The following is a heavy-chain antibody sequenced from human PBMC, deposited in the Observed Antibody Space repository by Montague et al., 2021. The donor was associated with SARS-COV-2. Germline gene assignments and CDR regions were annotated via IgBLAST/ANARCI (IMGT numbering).Heavy chain of an antibody. Sequence: SETLSLTCTVSGGSISNYYWSWIWQPPARGLEWIGYIYYIESTAYSPSLTSRVTISLDTSKNQFSLKVTSVTAADTAVSYCASGGGYYNYGLDVWGPGTTVTVSS. V-gene: IGHV4-59*01. CDR2: IYYIEST. CDR1: GGSISNYY. CDR3: ASGGGYYNYGLDV. D-gene: IGHD3-22*01. J-gene: IGHJ6*02.